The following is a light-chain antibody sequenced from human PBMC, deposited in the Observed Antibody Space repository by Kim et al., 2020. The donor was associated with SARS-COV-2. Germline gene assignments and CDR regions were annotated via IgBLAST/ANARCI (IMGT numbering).Light chain of an antibody. J-gene: IGKJ2*01. CDR3: QQYNNWPPVA. CDR1: QRISVN. Sequence: VSPGETATLSCKASQRISVNLAWYQQRPGQTPRLLIYGATSRATGVPVRFSGSQSGTEFNLTISSLQSEDFAVYYCQQYNNWPPVAFGQGTKLEI. V-gene: IGKV3-15*01. CDR2: GAT.